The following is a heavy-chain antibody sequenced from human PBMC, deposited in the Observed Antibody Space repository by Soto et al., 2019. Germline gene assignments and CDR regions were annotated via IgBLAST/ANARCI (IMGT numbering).Heavy chain of an antibody. J-gene: IGHJ4*02. D-gene: IGHD1-26*01. Sequence: EVQLVESGGGLVKPGGSLRLSCAASGFTFSNAWMSWVRQAPGKGLEWVGRIKSKTDGGTTDYAAPVKGRFTISRDDSKNTLYLQMNSLKTEDTAVYYCTTGAWELLASRDYWGQGTLVTVSS. CDR1: GFTFSNAW. CDR3: TTGAWELLASRDY. CDR2: IKSKTDGGTT. V-gene: IGHV3-15*01.